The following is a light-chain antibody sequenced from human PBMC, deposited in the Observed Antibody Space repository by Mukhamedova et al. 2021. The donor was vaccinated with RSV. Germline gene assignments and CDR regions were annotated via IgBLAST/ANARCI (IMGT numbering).Light chain of an antibody. Sequence: TWGTSQNIDFYLNWYQHKPGEAPKLLIYEGSKLQTGVPSRFSASGSGTDFTLVISNLQPEDFATFYCQQSQSPPFTFGPGTRV. CDR1: QNIDFY. CDR3: QQSQSPPFT. V-gene: IGKV1-39*01. CDR2: EGS. J-gene: IGKJ3*01.